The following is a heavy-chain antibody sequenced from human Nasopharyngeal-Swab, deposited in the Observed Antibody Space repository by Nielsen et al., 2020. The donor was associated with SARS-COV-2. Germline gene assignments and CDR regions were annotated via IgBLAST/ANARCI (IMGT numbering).Heavy chain of an antibody. Sequence: GESLKISCAASGFTFSSYWMSWVRQAPGKGLEWVANIKQDGSEKYYVDSVKGRFTISRDNAKNSLYLQMNSLRAEDTAVYYCATLVVPAAIRNWFDPWGQGTLVTVSS. CDR3: ATLVVPAAIRNWFDP. J-gene: IGHJ5*02. CDR1: GFTFSSYW. V-gene: IGHV3-7*01. CDR2: IKQDGSEK. D-gene: IGHD2-2*02.